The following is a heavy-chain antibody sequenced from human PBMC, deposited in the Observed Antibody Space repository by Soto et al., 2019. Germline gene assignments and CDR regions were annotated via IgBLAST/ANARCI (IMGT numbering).Heavy chain of an antibody. CDR2: IIPIFGTA. Sequence: QVQLVQSGAEVKKPGSSVKVSCKASGGTFSSYAISWVRQAPGQGLEWMGGIIPIFGTANYAQKFQGRVTITADESTGTAYMELSSLSSEDTAVYYCAREDIVAQGHYYYGMDVWGQGTTVTVSS. CDR1: GGTFSSYA. V-gene: IGHV1-69*01. D-gene: IGHD2-15*01. CDR3: AREDIVAQGHYYYGMDV. J-gene: IGHJ6*02.